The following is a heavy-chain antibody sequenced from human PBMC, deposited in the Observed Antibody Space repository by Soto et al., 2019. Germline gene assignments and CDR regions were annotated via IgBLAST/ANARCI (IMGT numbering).Heavy chain of an antibody. V-gene: IGHV1-18*01. D-gene: IGHD6-13*01. CDR2: ISAYNGNT. CDR3: AVIAAAGADNWFDP. Sequence: ASVKVSCKASGYTFTSYGISWVRQAPGQGLEWMGWISAYNGNTNYAQRLQGRVTMTTDTSTSTAYMELRSLRSDDTAVYYCAVIAAAGADNWFDPCGHGTLVTVSS. J-gene: IGHJ5*02. CDR1: GYTFTSYG.